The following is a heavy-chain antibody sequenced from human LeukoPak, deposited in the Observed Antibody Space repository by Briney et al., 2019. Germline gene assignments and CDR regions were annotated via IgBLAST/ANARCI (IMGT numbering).Heavy chain of an antibody. D-gene: IGHD6-19*01. J-gene: IGHJ4*02. Sequence: PSETLSLTCAVYGGSLSGYYWSWIRQPPGKGLEWIGEINHSGSTNYNPSLKSRVTISVDTSKNQFSLKLSSVTAADTAVYYCARGSGWYFPDYWGQGTLVTVSS. V-gene: IGHV4-34*01. CDR1: GGSLSGYY. CDR2: INHSGST. CDR3: ARGSGWYFPDY.